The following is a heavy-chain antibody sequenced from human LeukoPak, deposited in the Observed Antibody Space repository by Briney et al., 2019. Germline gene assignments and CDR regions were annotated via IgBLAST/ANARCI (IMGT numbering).Heavy chain of an antibody. V-gene: IGHV3-23*01. J-gene: IGHJ4*02. CDR3: ARLLDYGDYGTANFDC. CDR1: GFTFSSYA. Sequence: GGSLRLSCAASGFTFSSYAMSWVRQAPGKGLEWVSAISGSGGSTYYADSVKGRFTISRDNSKNSLYLQMNSLRAEDTAIYYCARLLDYGDYGTANFDCWGQGTLVTVSS. D-gene: IGHD4-17*01. CDR2: ISGSGGST.